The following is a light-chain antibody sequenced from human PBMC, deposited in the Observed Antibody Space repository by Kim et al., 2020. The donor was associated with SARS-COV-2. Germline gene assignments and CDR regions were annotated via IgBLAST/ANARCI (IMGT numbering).Light chain of an antibody. CDR1: QSLLHSNGYNY. CDR2: LGS. Sequence: DIVMTQSPLSLPVTPGEPASISCRSSQSLLHSNGYNYLDWYLQKPGQSPQLLIYLGSNRASGVPDRFSGSGSGTDFTLKISRVEAEDVGVYYCMQALQPTFGQGTKLDI. V-gene: IGKV2-28*01. J-gene: IGKJ2*01. CDR3: MQALQPT.